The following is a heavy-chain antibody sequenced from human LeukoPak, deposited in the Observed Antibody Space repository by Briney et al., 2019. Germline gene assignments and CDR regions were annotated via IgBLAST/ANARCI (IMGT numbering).Heavy chain of an antibody. D-gene: IGHD3-10*01. CDR3: ARDYYYGSGSYSAYYYMDV. CDR1: GYTFTSYY. V-gene: IGHV1-46*01. J-gene: IGHJ6*03. CDR2: INPSGGST. Sequence: WASVKVSCKASGYTFTSYYMHWVRQAPGQGLEWMGLINPSGGSTSYAQKFQGRVTMTRDMSTSTVYMELSSLRSEDTAVYYCARDYYYGSGSYSAYYYMDVWGKGTTVTVSS.